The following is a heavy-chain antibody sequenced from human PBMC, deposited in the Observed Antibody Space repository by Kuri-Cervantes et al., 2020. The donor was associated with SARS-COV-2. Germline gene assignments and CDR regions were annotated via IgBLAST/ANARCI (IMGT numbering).Heavy chain of an antibody. CDR3: AKDQWELLGGGY. D-gene: IGHD1-26*01. CDR2: ISYDGSNK. CDR1: GFTFSSYG. Sequence: GGSLRLSCAASGFTFSSYGMHWVRQAPGKGLEWVAVISYDGSNKYYADSVKGRFTISRDNSKNTLYLQMNSLRAEDTAVYYCAKDQWELLGGGYWGQGTLVTVSS. V-gene: IGHV3-30*18. J-gene: IGHJ4*02.